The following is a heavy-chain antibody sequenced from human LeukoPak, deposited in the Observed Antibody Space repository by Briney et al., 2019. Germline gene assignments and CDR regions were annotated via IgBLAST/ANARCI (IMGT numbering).Heavy chain of an antibody. CDR2: ISGSGSTR. Sequence: GGSLRLSCAGSGFTFNNYVMNWVRQAPGKGLEWISSISGSGSTRYYADSVKGRFTISRDNAKNSLSLQMNSLRDEDTAVYYCAGDPYYYDSSGYYYGFDSWGQGTLVTVSS. J-gene: IGHJ5*01. CDR1: GFTFNNYV. D-gene: IGHD3-22*01. V-gene: IGHV3-48*02. CDR3: AGDPYYYDSSGYYYGFDS.